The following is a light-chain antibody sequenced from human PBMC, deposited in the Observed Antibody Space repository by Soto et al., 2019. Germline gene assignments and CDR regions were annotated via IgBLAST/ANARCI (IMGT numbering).Light chain of an antibody. Sequence: EIVMTQSPATLSVSPGERATLSCRASQSVSSNLAWYQQKPGQAPRLLIFGASTRVTGLPARFSGSGSGTEFTLTISSLLSEDCAVYYGQQYNNWPFTFGQGTKLEIK. CDR3: QQYNNWPFT. CDR1: QSVSSN. CDR2: GAS. V-gene: IGKV3-15*01. J-gene: IGKJ2*01.